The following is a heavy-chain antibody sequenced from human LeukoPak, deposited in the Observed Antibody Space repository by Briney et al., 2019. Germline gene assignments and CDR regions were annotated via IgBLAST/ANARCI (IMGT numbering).Heavy chain of an antibody. J-gene: IGHJ4*02. CDR2: ISSRSGST. Sequence: ASVKVSCKASGFTFSNYGINWVRQAPGQGLEWMGWISSRSGSTNYAHRLQDRVTMTRDTSTNTAYMELRSLRSDDTAVYFCARGGSNWNFRYYFDYWGQGTLHTVSS. V-gene: IGHV1-18*01. D-gene: IGHD1-7*01. CDR1: GFTFSNYG. CDR3: ARGGSNWNFRYYFDY.